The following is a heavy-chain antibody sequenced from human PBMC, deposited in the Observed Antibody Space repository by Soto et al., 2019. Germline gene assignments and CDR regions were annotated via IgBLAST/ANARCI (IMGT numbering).Heavy chain of an antibody. D-gene: IGHD3-10*01. CDR2: IYYSGST. Sequence: QVQLQESGPGLVKPSQTLSLTCAVSGGSISSDDYYWSWICQPPGKGPEWIGYIYYSGSTYYNPSLTSRVSISVDTCKNQFSLKLRSVTAADTAVYYCARGYYYESGRIWGQGTLVTVSS. J-gene: IGHJ4*02. CDR1: GGSISSDDYY. CDR3: ARGYYYESGRI. V-gene: IGHV4-30-4*01.